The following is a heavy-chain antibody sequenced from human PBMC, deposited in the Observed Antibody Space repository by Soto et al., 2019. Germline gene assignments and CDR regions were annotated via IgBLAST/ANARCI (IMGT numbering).Heavy chain of an antibody. Sequence: PSQTLSVTCAMSGASVSSNIAAWNCIRQSPSRGLEWLGRTYYKSKWNNDYALSVKSRITINPDTSKNQFSLHLYSVTPEDTAVYYCTGINWFRGMDVWGQGTPVTVSS. J-gene: IGHJ6*02. CDR3: TGINWFRGMDV. CDR1: GASVSSNIAA. D-gene: IGHD3-10*01. CDR2: TYYKSKWNN. V-gene: IGHV6-1*01.